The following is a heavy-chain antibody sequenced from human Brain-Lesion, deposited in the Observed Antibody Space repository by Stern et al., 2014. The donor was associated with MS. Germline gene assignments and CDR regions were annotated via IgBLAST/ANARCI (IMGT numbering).Heavy chain of an antibody. J-gene: IGHJ4*02. CDR1: GGSFSGYY. Sequence: VQLLQWGAGLLKPSETLSLSCAVSGGSFSGYYWSWIRQPPGKGLEWIGEVNHSGSNQYNPSLKGRVTISVKQSKNQFPLKLPSVTAADTALYYCATFHSGSHFWGQGTLVTVSS. D-gene: IGHD3-22*01. V-gene: IGHV4-34*01. CDR2: VNHSGSN. CDR3: ATFHSGSHF.